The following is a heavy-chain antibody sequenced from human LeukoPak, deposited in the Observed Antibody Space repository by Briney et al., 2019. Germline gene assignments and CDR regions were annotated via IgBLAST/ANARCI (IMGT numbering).Heavy chain of an antibody. CDR3: ARAWAVVSPLLWFGELPPYFDY. V-gene: IGHV1-2*02. J-gene: IGHJ4*02. CDR2: INPNSGGT. Sequence: GASVKVSCKASGYTFTGYYMHWVRQAPGQGLEWMGWINPNSGGTNYAQKFQGRVTMTRDTSISTAYMELSRLRSDDTAVYYCARAWAVVSPLLWFGELPPYFDYWGQGTLVTVSS. CDR1: GYTFTGYY. D-gene: IGHD3-10*01.